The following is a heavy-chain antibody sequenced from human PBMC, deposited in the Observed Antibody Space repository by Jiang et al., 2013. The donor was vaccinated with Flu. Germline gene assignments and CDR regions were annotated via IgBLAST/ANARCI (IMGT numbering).Heavy chain of an antibody. CDR2: IRYDGSNK. J-gene: IGHJ4*02. CDR3: ASFTEGIVVVPAAVAFDY. CDR1: GFTFSSYG. V-gene: IGHV3-30*02. D-gene: IGHD2-2*01. Sequence: VQLVESGGGVVQPGGSLRLSCAASGFTFSSYGMHWVRQAPGKGLEWVAFIRYDGSNKYYADSVKGRFTISRDNSKNTLYLQMNSLRAEDTAVYYCASFTEGIVVVPAAVAFDYWGQGTLVTVSS.